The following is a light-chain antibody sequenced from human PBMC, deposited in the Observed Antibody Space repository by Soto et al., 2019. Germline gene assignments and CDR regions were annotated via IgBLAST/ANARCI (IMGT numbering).Light chain of an antibody. CDR3: QQYNNWPPWT. CDR1: QSVSSN. CDR2: AAS. J-gene: IGKJ1*01. Sequence: EIVMTQSPATLSVSPGERATLSRRASQSVSSNLAWYQQKPGQAPRLLIYAASTRATGIPARFSGSGSGTEFTLTISSLQSEDFAVYYCQQYNNWPPWTFGQGTKVDIK. V-gene: IGKV3-15*01.